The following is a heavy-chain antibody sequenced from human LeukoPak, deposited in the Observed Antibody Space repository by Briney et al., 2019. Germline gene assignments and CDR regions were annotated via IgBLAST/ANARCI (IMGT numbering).Heavy chain of an antibody. V-gene: IGHV3-23*01. CDR1: GFTFSSYA. Sequence: PGGSLRLSCAASGFTFSSYAMSWVRQAPGKGLEWVSAISGSGGSTYYADSVKGRFTISRDNSKNTLYLQMNSLRAEDTAVYYCAKIVVVPAVIYWDAFDIWGQGTMVTVSS. CDR2: ISGSGGST. J-gene: IGHJ3*02. D-gene: IGHD2-2*01. CDR3: AKIVVVPAVIYWDAFDI.